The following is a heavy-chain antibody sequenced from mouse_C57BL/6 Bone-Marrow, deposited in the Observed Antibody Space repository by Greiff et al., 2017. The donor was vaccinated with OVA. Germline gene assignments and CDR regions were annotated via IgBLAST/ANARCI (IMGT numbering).Heavy chain of an antibody. CDR2: IHPNSGST. V-gene: IGHV1-64*01. J-gene: IGHJ2*01. CDR1: GYTFTSYW. D-gene: IGHD3-3*01. CDR3: ASPGTGYYFDD. Sequence: QVQLQQPGAELVKPGASVKLSCKASGYTFTSYWMHWVKQRPGQGLEWIGMIHPNSGSTNYNEKFTSKATLTVDKSSSTAYMQLSSLTSEDSAVYYCASPGTGYYFDDWGQGTTLTVSS.